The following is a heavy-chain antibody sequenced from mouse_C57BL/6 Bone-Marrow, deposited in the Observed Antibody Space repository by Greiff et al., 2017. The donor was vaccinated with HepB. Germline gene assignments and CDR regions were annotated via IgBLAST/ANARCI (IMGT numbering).Heavy chain of an antibody. D-gene: IGHD2-2*01. CDR2: INSDGGST. CDR1: EFEFPSHD. J-gene: IGHJ3*01. V-gene: IGHV5-2*01. CDR3: ARLWLRRLDPY. Sequence: EVKLMESGGGLVQPGESLYLSCESYEFEFPSHDMSWVRQTPEKSLELVAAINSDGGSTYYPATMARRCIIYRDNTKKTLYLQMSSLRSEDTALYCCARLWLRRLDPYWGQGTLVTVSA.